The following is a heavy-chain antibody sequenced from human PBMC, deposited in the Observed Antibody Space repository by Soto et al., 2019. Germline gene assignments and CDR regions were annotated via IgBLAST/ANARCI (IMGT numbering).Heavy chain of an antibody. Sequence: HEHLVQSRAEVKRSGAFLKVSCKASGYSFTGYYIHWVRQAPGQGLEWMGWINPDSGATNYAQNFQGRVTLTSDTSISTASMDLTSLTSDDTAVYYCARGDYGTGGYPFPYFDYWGQATLVIVSS. V-gene: IGHV1-2*02. D-gene: IGHD2-8*02. CDR2: INPDSGAT. CDR3: ARGDYGTGGYPFPYFDY. J-gene: IGHJ4*02. CDR1: GYSFTGYY.